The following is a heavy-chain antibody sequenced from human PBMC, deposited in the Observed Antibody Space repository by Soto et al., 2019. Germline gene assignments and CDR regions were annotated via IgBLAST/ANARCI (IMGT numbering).Heavy chain of an antibody. D-gene: IGHD2-21*02. Sequence: QVQLVQSGAEVTKPGASVKLSCKASGYTFTSYYIHWVRQAPGQGLEWVAMINPGGGRTKNAQMFQGRVTLTRDTSTGTVDMELSSLTSPDTAVYYCARGPSCGGDCYLFDYWGQGSLVTVSS. CDR1: GYTFTSYY. J-gene: IGHJ4*02. CDR3: ARGPSCGGDCYLFDY. V-gene: IGHV1-46*01. CDR2: INPGGGRT.